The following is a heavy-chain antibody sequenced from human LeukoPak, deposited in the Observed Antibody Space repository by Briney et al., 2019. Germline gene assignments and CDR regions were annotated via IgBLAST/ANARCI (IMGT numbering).Heavy chain of an antibody. J-gene: IGHJ4*02. V-gene: IGHV3-23*01. CDR3: GIFARGLRSRSYGFDY. CDR2: IANDGGST. CDR1: GFTFTTYA. Sequence: PGGSLRLSCAASGFTFTTYAMSWGRQAPGKGLELVSTIANDGGSTYYADSVKGRFTISRDNSKNPFSLQMTSLRAEDTALYYCGIFARGLRSRSYGFDYWGTRTVVTASS. D-gene: IGHD3-10*01.